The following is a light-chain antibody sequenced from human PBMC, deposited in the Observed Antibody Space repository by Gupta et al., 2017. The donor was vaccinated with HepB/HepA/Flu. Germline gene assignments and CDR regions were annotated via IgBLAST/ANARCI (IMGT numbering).Light chain of an antibody. V-gene: IGLV3-1*01. Sequence: SYELTQSPSVPVSLGQTASITCSGDKLGDKYACWYQQKPGQSPVLVIYQNSKRPSGIPERFSGSNSGNTSTLTISGTQAMDEADYYCQAWDSSTAVFGGGTKLTVL. CDR2: QNS. J-gene: IGLJ2*01. CDR3: QAWDSSTAV. CDR1: KLGDKY.